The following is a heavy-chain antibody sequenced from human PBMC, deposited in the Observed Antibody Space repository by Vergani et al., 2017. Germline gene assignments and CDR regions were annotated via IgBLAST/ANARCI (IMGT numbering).Heavy chain of an antibody. Sequence: QITLKESGPTLVQPTQTLTLTCTFSGFSLSTSGVGVGWLRQPPGKALEWLALMYWNDDKRYSPSLKSRLTITKDTSKNQVVLTMTNMDPVDTATYYCARGTGYSYGFYYFDYWGQGTLVTVSS. CDR3: ARGTGYSYGFYYFDY. CDR1: GFSLSTSGVG. J-gene: IGHJ4*02. CDR2: MYWNDDK. D-gene: IGHD5-18*01. V-gene: IGHV2-5*01.